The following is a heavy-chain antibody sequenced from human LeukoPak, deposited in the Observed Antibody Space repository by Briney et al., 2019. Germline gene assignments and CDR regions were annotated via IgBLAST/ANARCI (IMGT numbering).Heavy chain of an antibody. V-gene: IGHV1-8*01. Sequence: ASVKVSCKASGYTFTSYDINWVRQATGQGLEWMGWMNPNSGNTGYAQKFQGRVTMTRNTSISTAYMELSSLRSEDTAVYYCARGATPYDFWSGYQNFDYWGQGTLVTVSS. J-gene: IGHJ4*02. CDR1: GYTFTSYD. D-gene: IGHD3-3*01. CDR2: MNPNSGNT. CDR3: ARGATPYDFWSGYQNFDY.